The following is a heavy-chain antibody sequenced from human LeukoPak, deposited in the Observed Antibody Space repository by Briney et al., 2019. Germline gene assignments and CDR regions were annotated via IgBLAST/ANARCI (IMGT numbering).Heavy chain of an antibody. Sequence: PGGSLRLSCAASGFTFSSYWMSWVRQAPGKGLEWVANIKQDGSEKYYVDSVKGRFTISRDNAKNSLYPQMNSLRAEDTAVYYCARHKKRYYFDYWGQGTLVTVSS. CDR1: GFTFSSYW. CDR3: ARHKKRYYFDY. V-gene: IGHV3-7*01. CDR2: IKQDGSEK. J-gene: IGHJ4*02.